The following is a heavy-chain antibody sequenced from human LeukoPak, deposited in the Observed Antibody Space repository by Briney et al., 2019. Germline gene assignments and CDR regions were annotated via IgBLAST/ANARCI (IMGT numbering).Heavy chain of an antibody. V-gene: IGHV4-34*01. Sequence: PSETLSLTCPVYGGSLSRYSWSWIRQPPGKGLEWIGEISLSGSTNYNPSLKSRVTISVDTSKNQFSLNLSSVTAADTAVYYCARGEVLTSALFCRGGMFDFWGQGTLVTVSS. J-gene: IGHJ4*02. CDR3: ARGEVLTSALFCRGGMFDF. CDR1: GGSLSRYS. D-gene: IGHD2-21*02. CDR2: ISLSGST.